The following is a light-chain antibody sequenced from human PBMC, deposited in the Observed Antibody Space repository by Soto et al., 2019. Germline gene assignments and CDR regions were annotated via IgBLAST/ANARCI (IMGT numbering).Light chain of an antibody. V-gene: IGKV3-20*01. CDR3: QQYGSSPPT. CDR2: GAS. Sequence: EIVLTQSPGTLALSPGERATLSCRASQSVSTNNLDWYQQKPGQAPRLLVYGASSRATDIPARFSGSGSGTDFTLTISRLEPEDFAMYYCQQYGSSPPTFGQGTKVDIK. J-gene: IGKJ1*01. CDR1: QSVSTNN.